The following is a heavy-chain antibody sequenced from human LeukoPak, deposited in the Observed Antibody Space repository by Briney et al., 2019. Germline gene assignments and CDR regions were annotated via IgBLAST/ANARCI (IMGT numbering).Heavy chain of an antibody. CDR2: INHSGST. V-gene: IGHV4-34*01. Sequence: SETLSLTCAVCGGSFSGYYWSWIRQPPGKGLEWIGEINHSGSTNYNPSLKSRVTISVDTSKNQFSLKLSSVTAADTAVYYCARGFRSINVRYPFDYWGQGTLVTVSS. CDR1: GGSFSGYY. D-gene: IGHD3-9*01. J-gene: IGHJ4*02. CDR3: ARGFRSINVRYPFDY.